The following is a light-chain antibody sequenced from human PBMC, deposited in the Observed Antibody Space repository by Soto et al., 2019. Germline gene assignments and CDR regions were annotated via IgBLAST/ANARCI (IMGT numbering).Light chain of an antibody. Sequence: EIVLTQSPGTLSLSPGERATLSCRASQSVSSSYLAWYQQKPGQAPRLLIYGASSRATGIPDRFSGSGSVTDFTLTISRLEPEDFAVYYCQKYGSSPSITFGQGTRLEIK. J-gene: IGKJ5*01. CDR3: QKYGSSPSIT. CDR2: GAS. CDR1: QSVSSSY. V-gene: IGKV3-20*01.